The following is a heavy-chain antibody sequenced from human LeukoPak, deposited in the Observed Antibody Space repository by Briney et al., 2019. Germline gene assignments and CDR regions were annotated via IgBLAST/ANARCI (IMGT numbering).Heavy chain of an antibody. CDR2: ISSSSSYI. CDR3: ARGGDYDFWSANTYFDY. CDR1: GFTFSSYS. J-gene: IGHJ4*02. Sequence: PGGSLRLSCAASGFTFSSYSMNWVRQAPGKGLEWVSSISSSSSYIYYADSVKGRFTISRDNAKNSLYLQMNSLRAEDTAVYYCARGGDYDFWSANTYFDYWGQGTLVTVSS. V-gene: IGHV3-21*01. D-gene: IGHD3-3*01.